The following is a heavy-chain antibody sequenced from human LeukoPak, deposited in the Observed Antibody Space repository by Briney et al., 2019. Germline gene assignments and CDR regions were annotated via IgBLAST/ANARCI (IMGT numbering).Heavy chain of an antibody. D-gene: IGHD1-7*01. V-gene: IGHV3-11*04. CDR2: ISSSGSTI. CDR1: GFTFSDYY. J-gene: IGHJ4*02. CDR3: ARDYWNYEGDLFDY. Sequence: GGSLRLSCAASGFTFSDYYMSWIRQAPGKGLEGVSYISSSGSTIYYADSVKGRFTISRDNAKNSLYLQMNSLRAEDTAVYYCARDYWNYEGDLFDYWGQGTLVTVSS.